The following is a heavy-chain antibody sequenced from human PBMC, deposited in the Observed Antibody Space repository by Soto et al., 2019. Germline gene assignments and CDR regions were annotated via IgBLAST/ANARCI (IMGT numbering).Heavy chain of an antibody. CDR2: INPSGGST. D-gene: IGHD5-18*01. Sequence: ASVKVSCKASGYTFTSYYMHWVRQAPGQGLEWMGIINPSGGSTSYAQKFQGRVTMTRDTSKSTVYMELSSLRSEDTAVYYCPRDQTSYGPGYYYGMDVWGQGPPVTV. J-gene: IGHJ6*02. V-gene: IGHV1-46*01. CDR1: GYTFTSYY. CDR3: PRDQTSYGPGYYYGMDV.